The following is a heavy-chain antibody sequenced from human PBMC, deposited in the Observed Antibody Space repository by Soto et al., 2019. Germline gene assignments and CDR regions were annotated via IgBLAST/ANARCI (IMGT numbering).Heavy chain of an antibody. V-gene: IGHV4-39*02. D-gene: IGHD2-21*02. J-gene: IGHJ4*01. CDR1: GGSIASNTFY. CDR2: VLQSGST. Sequence: QLLLQESGPGLVRPSETLSLTCGVSGGSIASNTFYWGWIRQTPGRGLEWIGSVLQSGSTYYTPSFKSRLSISVDTSKNHFSLPLTSVTAADTAVYDCDAVTAIRPILDYRGHGVLVSVSS. CDR3: DAVTAIRPILDY.